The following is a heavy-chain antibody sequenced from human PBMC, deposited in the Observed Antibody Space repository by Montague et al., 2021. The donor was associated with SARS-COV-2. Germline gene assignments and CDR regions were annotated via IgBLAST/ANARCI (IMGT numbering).Heavy chain of an antibody. Sequence: SETLSLTCTVSGASMSGYHWSWIRQPAGKALEWIGRIYSNGDTTYNHTLKSRLTMSVDTSERQFPLKMTSLSAADTAIYYCARGSEYYYHPFDYWGHGNLVTVSS. D-gene: IGHD2/OR15-2a*01. J-gene: IGHJ4*01. CDR2: IYSNGDT. V-gene: IGHV4-4*07. CDR3: ARGSEYYYHPFDY. CDR1: GASMSGYH.